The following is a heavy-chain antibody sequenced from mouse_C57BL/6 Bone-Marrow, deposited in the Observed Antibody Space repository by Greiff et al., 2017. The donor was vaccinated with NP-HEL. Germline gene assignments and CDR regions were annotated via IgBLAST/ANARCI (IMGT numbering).Heavy chain of an antibody. Sequence: LVESGAELVRPGASVTLSCKASGYTFTDYEMHWVKQTPVHGLEWIGAIDPETGGTAYNQKFKGKAILTADKSSSTAYMELRSLTSEDSAVYYCTRRGSDDGYSDYWGQGTTLTVSS. CDR3: TRRGSDDGYSDY. CDR1: GYTFTDYE. V-gene: IGHV1-15*01. J-gene: IGHJ2*01. CDR2: IDPETGGT. D-gene: IGHD2-3*01.